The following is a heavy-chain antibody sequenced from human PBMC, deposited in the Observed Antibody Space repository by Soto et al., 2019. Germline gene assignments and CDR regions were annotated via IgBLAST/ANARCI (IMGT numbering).Heavy chain of an antibody. CDR2: IYHSGST. CDR1: GYSISSGYY. J-gene: IGHJ4*02. CDR3: ARDHLGGSSSTLDY. Sequence: PSETLSLTCAVSGYSISSGYYWGWIRQPPGKGLEWIGSIYHSGSTYYNPSLKSRVTISVDTSKNQFSLKLSSVTAADTAVYYCARDHLGGSSSTLDYWGQGTLVTVSS. V-gene: IGHV4-38-2*02. D-gene: IGHD6-13*01.